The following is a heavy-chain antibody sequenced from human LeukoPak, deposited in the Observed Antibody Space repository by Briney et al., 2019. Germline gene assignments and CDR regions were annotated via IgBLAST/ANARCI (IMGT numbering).Heavy chain of an antibody. Sequence: PGGSLRLSCAASGFTFSSYSMNWVRQAPGKGLEWVSSISSSSSYIYYADSVKGRFTISRDNAKNSLYPQMNSLRAEDTAVYYCARALFIAAAGTGYWGQGTLVTVSS. CDR3: ARALFIAAAGTGY. D-gene: IGHD6-13*01. CDR1: GFTFSSYS. J-gene: IGHJ4*02. V-gene: IGHV3-21*01. CDR2: ISSSSSYI.